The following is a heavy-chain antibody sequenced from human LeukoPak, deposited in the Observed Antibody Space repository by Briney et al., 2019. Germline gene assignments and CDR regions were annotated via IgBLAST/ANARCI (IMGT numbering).Heavy chain of an antibody. Sequence: GGSLRLSCAASGFTFNTYSMNWVRQAPGKGLEWVSTISSTSSYIYYADSVKGRFTISRDNAKNSLYLQMNSLRAEDTAVYYCARDIKGTTATAGAFDIWGQGTMVTVSS. V-gene: IGHV3-21*01. J-gene: IGHJ3*02. CDR3: ARDIKGTTATAGAFDI. D-gene: IGHD4-17*01. CDR1: GFTFNTYS. CDR2: ISSTSSYI.